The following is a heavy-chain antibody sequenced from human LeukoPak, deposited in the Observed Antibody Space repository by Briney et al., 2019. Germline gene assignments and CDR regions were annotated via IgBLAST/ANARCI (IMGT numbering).Heavy chain of an antibody. J-gene: IGHJ4*02. CDR3: QKPAYDILTALAMYCFDY. V-gene: IGHV5-51*01. CDR2: IYPGDSDT. Sequence: GESLKISCRGSGYNFTNYWIGWVRQIPGKGLEGMGIIYPGDSDTRYSPSFQGQVTISADKSISTAYLQWGGLKASDTAMFYCQKPAYDILTALAMYCFDYWGQGTLVTVSS. D-gene: IGHD3-9*01. CDR1: GYNFTNYW.